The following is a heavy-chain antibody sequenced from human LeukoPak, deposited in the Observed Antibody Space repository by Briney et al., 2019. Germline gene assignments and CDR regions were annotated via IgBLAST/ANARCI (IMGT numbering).Heavy chain of an antibody. V-gene: IGHV3-21*01. Sequence: GGSLRLSCAASGFTFSSYSMNWVRQAPGKGLEWVSSISSSSSYIYYADSVKGRFTISRDNAKNSLYLQMNSLRAEDTAVYYCARGPRGYCSSTSCYEGPDYWGQGTLVTVSS. CDR2: ISSSSSYI. CDR3: ARGPRGYCSSTSCYEGPDY. D-gene: IGHD2-2*01. CDR1: GFTFSSYS. J-gene: IGHJ4*02.